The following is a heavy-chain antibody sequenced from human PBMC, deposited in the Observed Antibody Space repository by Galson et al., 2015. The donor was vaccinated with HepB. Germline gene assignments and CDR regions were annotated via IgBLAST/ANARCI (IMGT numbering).Heavy chain of an antibody. Sequence: SVKVSCKASGYTFTSYAMHWVRQAPGQRLEWMGWINAGNGNTKYSQKFQGRVTITRDTSASTAYMELSSLRSEDTAVYYCARDLCGGDCHRPRYYFDYWGQGTLVTVSS. CDR3: ARDLCGGDCHRPRYYFDY. D-gene: IGHD2-21*01. CDR2: INAGNGNT. V-gene: IGHV1-3*01. J-gene: IGHJ4*02. CDR1: GYTFTSYA.